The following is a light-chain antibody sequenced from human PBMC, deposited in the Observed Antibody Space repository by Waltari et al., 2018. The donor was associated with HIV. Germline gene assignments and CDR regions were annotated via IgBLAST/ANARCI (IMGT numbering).Light chain of an antibody. CDR2: DDN. CDR3: QVWDRSYKEAV. Sequence: SYVLTQAPSVSVSPGQTATMSGGKFGTTGCMWYRQKPGRAPVLVVSDDNERFSGTPARMSGANSGSRATLTISNVEAGDEAVYYCQVWDRSYKEAVFGGGT. V-gene: IGLV3-21*02. J-gene: IGLJ2*01. CDR1: KFGTTG.